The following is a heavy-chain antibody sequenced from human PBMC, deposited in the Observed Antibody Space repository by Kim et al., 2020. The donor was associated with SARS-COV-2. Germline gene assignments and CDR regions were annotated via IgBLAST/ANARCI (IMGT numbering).Heavy chain of an antibody. Sequence: GGSLRLSCSASGFTFSDFAIHWVRRAPGMGLQYVSATTRDGDGSFYADSVKDRFTIFRDNSKNTLFLQMSGLRVEDTAVYYCVRYGRHYGAVHWGQGTLVSVSS. CDR3: VRYGRHYGAVH. CDR1: GFTFSDFA. D-gene: IGHD3-16*01. CDR2: TTRDGDGS. V-gene: IGHV3-64D*06. J-gene: IGHJ4*02.